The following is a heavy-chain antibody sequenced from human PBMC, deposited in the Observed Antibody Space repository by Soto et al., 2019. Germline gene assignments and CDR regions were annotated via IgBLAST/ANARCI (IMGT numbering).Heavy chain of an antibody. CDR3: ARDGKLEPYDY. J-gene: IGHJ4*02. D-gene: IGHD1-1*01. Sequence: GASVKVSCKASGYTFTNYGISWVRQAPGQGLEWMGWISLYNGNTNYAQKLQGRVTMTTDTSTNTAYMELRSLRSDDTAVYYCARDGKLEPYDYWGQGTLVTVSS. CDR1: GYTFTNYG. V-gene: IGHV1-18*01. CDR2: ISLYNGNT.